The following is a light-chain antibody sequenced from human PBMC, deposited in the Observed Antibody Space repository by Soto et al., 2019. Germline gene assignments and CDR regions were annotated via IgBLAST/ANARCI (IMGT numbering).Light chain of an antibody. J-gene: IGKJ3*01. CDR2: GAS. V-gene: IGKV3-20*01. CDR3: QQYGSSPTVT. CDR1: QSVSSSY. Sequence: EIVLTQCPGTLSLSPGERATLSCRASQSVSSSYLAWYQQKPGQAPRLLIYGASSRATGIPDRFSGSGSGTDFTLTISRLEPEDFAVYYCQQYGSSPTVTFGPGTKVDIK.